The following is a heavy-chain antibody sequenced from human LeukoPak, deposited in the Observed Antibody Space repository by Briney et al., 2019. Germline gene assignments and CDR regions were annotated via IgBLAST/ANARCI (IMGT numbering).Heavy chain of an antibody. CDR1: GFTFSSYT. D-gene: IGHD3-9*01. V-gene: IGHV3-23*01. J-gene: IGHJ2*01. CDR3: ATRLALETPRTPHWYFDL. CDR2: ISGSGVGT. Sequence: GGSLRLSCAASGFTFSSYTMNWVRQAPGKGLEWVSAISGSGVGTYYADSVKGRFTISRDNSKNTLYLQMNSLRAQDTAVYYCATRLALETPRTPHWYFDLWGRGTLVTVSS.